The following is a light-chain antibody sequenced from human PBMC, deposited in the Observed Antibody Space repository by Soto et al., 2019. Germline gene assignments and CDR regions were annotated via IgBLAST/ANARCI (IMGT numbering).Light chain of an antibody. CDR3: CSYAGSFTWV. J-gene: IGLJ3*02. CDR2: DVT. CDR1: ISDVGGYTF. Sequence: QSALTQPRSVSGSPGHSVTISCTGTISDVGGYTFVSWYQQHPGKAPKLMIYDVTKRPSGVPDRFSGSKSGNTASLTISGLQAEDEADYYCCSYAGSFTWVFGGGTKLTVL. V-gene: IGLV2-11*01.